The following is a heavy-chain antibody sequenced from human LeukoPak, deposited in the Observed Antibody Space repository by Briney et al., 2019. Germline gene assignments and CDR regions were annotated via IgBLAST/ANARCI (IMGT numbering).Heavy chain of an antibody. J-gene: IGHJ4*02. CDR2: INTNTGNP. V-gene: IGHV7-4-1*02. CDR3: APTGTYRFDY. Sequence: ASVKVSCKASGYTFTSYGMNWVRQALGQGLEWMGWINTNTGNPAYAQGFTGRFVFSLDTSVSTAYLQISSLEAEDTAVYYCAPTGTYRFDYWGQGTLVTVSS. D-gene: IGHD3-16*02. CDR1: GYTFTSYG.